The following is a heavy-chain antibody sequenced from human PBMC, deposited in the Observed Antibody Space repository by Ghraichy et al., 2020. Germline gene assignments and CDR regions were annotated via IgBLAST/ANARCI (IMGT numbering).Heavy chain of an antibody. J-gene: IGHJ4*03. V-gene: IGHV4-59*12. D-gene: IGHD2-8*02. CDR2: VYYSGST. Sequence: SETLSLTCTVSGGSISSNYWSWIRQPPGRGLEWIGFVYYSGSTKYNPSLTSRVTISVDTSKNQFSLRLTHVTAADTGVYYCARGKTGGRLYGNYFDYWGHGTQVAVSS. CDR1: GGSISSNY. CDR3: ARGKTGGRLYGNYFDY.